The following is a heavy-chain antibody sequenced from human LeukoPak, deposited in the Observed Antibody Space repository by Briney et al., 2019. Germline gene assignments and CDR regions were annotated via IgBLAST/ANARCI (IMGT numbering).Heavy chain of an antibody. CDR3: ARAPYSSRTIDY. V-gene: IGHV6-1*01. CDR1: GDSVSSNSAA. J-gene: IGHJ4*02. D-gene: IGHD6-13*01. Sequence: SQTLSLTCAISGDSVSSNSAAWNWIRQSPSRGLEWLGRTYYRSKWYSDYAVFVKSRITINPDTSRNQFSLQLNSVTPEDAAVYYCARAPYSSRTIDYWGQGTLVTVSS. CDR2: TYYRSKWYS.